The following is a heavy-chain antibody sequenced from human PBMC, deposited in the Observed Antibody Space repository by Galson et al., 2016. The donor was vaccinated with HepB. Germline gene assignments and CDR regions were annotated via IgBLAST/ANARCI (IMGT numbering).Heavy chain of an antibody. D-gene: IGHD2/OR15-2a*01. CDR2: VFFGGAT. Sequence: SETLSLTCEVSGGSLTSDKWWSWVRQSPGRGLEWIGDVFFGGATLFNPSLADRVSMSPDKSENQFSLKMTSLTAADTALYYCTRRADYFATFDVWGPGVAVIVSS. CDR3: TRRADYFATFDV. V-gene: IGHV4-4*02. CDR1: GGSLTSDKW. J-gene: IGHJ5*02.